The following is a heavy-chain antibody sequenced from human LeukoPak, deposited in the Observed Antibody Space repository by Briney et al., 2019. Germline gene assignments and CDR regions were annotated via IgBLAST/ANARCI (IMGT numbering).Heavy chain of an antibody. D-gene: IGHD6-13*01. V-gene: IGHV1-18*04. Sequence: ASVKVPCKASGYTFTGYYMHWVRQAPGQGLEWMGWISAYNGNTNYAQKLQGRVTMTTDTSTSTAYMELRSLRSDDTAVYYCARLSIAAAGRPPTFDYWGQGTLVTVSS. CDR1: GYTFTGYY. CDR3: ARLSIAAAGRPPTFDY. CDR2: ISAYNGNT. J-gene: IGHJ4*02.